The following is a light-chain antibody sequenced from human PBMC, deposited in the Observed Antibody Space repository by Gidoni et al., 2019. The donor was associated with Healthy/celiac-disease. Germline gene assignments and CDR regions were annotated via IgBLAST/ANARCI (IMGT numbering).Light chain of an antibody. CDR3: QSYDSSNQV. CDR2: EDN. CDR1: SGSIASNY. J-gene: IGLJ3*02. Sequence: NFMLTQPHSVPESPAKTVTTSCTRSSGSIASNYVQWYQQRPGSSPTTVIYEDNQRPSGVPDRFSGSIDSSSNSASLTISGLKTEDEADYYCQSYDSSNQVFGGGTKLTVL. V-gene: IGLV6-57*01.